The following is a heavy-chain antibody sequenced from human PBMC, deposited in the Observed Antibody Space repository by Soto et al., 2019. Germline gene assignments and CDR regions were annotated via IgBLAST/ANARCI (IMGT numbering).Heavy chain of an antibody. J-gene: IGHJ5*02. CDR2: ISYSGST. V-gene: IGHV4-59*01. Sequence: AETLSLTCSVSGGCISSYYWRWIRQPPGKGLEWIGYISYSGSTNYKPSLKRRVTISLDTSKTPFYLKLHSVNAADAAVYYCAREGSHSAYNFAIGIQLWSFDRWGQGLPVTAPQ. CDR1: GGCISSYY. CDR3: AREGSHSAYNFAIGIQLWSFDR. D-gene: IGHD1-1*01.